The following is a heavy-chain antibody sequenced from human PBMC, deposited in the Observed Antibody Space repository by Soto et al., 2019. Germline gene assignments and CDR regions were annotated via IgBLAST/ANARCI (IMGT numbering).Heavy chain of an antibody. V-gene: IGHV1-18*01. CDR2: ISTSIGRT. CDR3: GRDRKTYGSGWYELDY. Sequence: QVHLVQSGAEVMQPGASVKVSCKASGYNFTAFGIAWVRQAPGQGLEWGGWISTSIGRTEDAQNLQARVTLPTDRSTSTAYMELRSLGSDDTAVYFCGRDRKTYGSGWYELDYWGQGTAVTVSS. D-gene: IGHD6-19*01. J-gene: IGHJ4*02. CDR1: GYNFTAFG.